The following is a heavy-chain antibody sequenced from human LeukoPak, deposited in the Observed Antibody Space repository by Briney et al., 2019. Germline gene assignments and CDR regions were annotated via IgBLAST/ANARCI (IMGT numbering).Heavy chain of an antibody. CDR2: ISGSGGST. Sequence: GGSLRLSCAVSGFTFSSYAMNWVRQAPGKGLEWVSGISGSGGSTYYADSVKGRFTISRDNAKNSLYLQMNSLRAEDTAVYYCARGVRDFDYWGQGTLVTVSS. CDR3: ARGVRDFDY. CDR1: GFTFSSYA. V-gene: IGHV3-23*01. J-gene: IGHJ4*02. D-gene: IGHD3-3*01.